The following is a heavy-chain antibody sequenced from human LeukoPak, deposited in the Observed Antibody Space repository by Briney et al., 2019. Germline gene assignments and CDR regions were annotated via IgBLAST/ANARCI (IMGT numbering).Heavy chain of an antibody. D-gene: IGHD5-24*01. J-gene: IGHJ4*02. CDR1: GFPYSSYE. Sequence: GGPLRLSCAASGFPYSSYEMNLVRPAPGKGPGGVSYISSSDSTIYYADSVKGRFTISRDNAKNSLYLQMNSLRAGDTAVYYCSRTIEMATISYFDYWGQGTLVTVAS. CDR2: ISSSDSTI. V-gene: IGHV3-48*03. CDR3: SRTIEMATISYFDY.